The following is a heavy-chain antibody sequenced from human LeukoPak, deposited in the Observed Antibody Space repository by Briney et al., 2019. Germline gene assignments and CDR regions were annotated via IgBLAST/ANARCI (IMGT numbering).Heavy chain of an antibody. V-gene: IGHV4-31*03. CDR3: ARAGVVAATCFYY. Sequence: PSQTLSLTCTVSGGSISSGGYYWSWIRQHPGKGLEWIGYIYYSGSTYYNPSLKSRVTISVDTSKNQFSLKLSSVTAADTAVYYGARAGVVAATCFYYWGQGTLVTVSS. D-gene: IGHD2-15*01. CDR2: IYYSGST. J-gene: IGHJ4*02. CDR1: GGSISSGGYY.